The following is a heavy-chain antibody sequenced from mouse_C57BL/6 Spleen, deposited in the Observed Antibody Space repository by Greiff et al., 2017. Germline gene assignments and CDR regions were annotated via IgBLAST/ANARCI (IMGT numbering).Heavy chain of an antibody. CDR3: ARGGITTVVFDY. CDR1: GYTFTSYW. V-gene: IGHV1-50*01. CDR2: IDPSDSYT. D-gene: IGHD1-1*01. Sequence: QVQLQQPGAELVKPGASVKLSCKASGYTFTSYWMQWVKQRPGQGLEWIGEIDPSDSYTNYNQKFKGKATLTVDTSFSTAYMQLSSLTSEDSAVYYCARGGITTVVFDYWGQGTTLTVSS. J-gene: IGHJ2*01.